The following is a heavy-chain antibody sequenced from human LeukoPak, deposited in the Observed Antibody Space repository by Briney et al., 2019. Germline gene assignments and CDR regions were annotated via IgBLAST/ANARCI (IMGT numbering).Heavy chain of an antibody. D-gene: IGHD2-21*01. CDR1: GFTFSNYW. J-gene: IGHJ4*02. CDR3: ARVDRVEVISISYFDY. V-gene: IGHV3-7*01. CDR2: IKPDGTKQ. Sequence: GGSLRLSCAASGFTFSNYWMTWVRQAPGRGLEWVANIKPDGTKQNYVDAVKGRFTISRDNAKNSLYLQMNSLRAEDTAVYYCARVDRVEVISISYFDYWGQGNLVTVSS.